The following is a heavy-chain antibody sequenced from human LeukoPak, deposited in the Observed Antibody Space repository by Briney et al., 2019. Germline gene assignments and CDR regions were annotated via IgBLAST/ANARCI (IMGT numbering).Heavy chain of an antibody. Sequence: QPGGSLRLSCATSGFTYRNYWMHWVRQDPGKGLVWVSRINPDGSSTNYADSVKGRFTISRDNAKSALYLQMNSLRVEDTAVYHCVRGDNDFWGLPYWGQGTLVTVSS. CDR2: INPDGSST. V-gene: IGHV3-74*01. CDR3: VRGDNDFWGLPY. D-gene: IGHD3-16*01. CDR1: GFTYRNYW. J-gene: IGHJ4*02.